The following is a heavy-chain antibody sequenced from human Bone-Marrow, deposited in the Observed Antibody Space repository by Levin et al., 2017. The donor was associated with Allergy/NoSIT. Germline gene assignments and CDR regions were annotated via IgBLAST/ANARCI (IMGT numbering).Heavy chain of an antibody. D-gene: IGHD2-8*01. J-gene: IGHJ6*02. V-gene: IGHV3-21*01. CDR1: GFTFSSYT. CDR2: INNSSSYI. Sequence: PGGSLRLSCAASGFTFSSYTMNWVRQAPGKGLEWVSSINNSSSYIYYADSVKGRFAISRDNAKNSLYLQMNSLRAEDTAVYYCARAALQVLMVYAEDYYAMVVWGQGTTVTVSS. CDR3: ARAALQVLMVYAEDYYAMVV.